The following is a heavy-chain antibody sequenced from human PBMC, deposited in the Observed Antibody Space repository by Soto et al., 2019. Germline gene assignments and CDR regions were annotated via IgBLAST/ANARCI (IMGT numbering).Heavy chain of an antibody. J-gene: IGHJ4*02. V-gene: IGHV3-7*01. Sequence: GGSLRLSCAASGFTFSSYWMSWVRQAPGKGLEWVANIKQDGSEKYYWDSVKGRFTISRDNAKNSLYRQMNSLKAEDTAVYYCARGCSGGSCYSGFPLYYFDYWGQGTLVTVSS. D-gene: IGHD2-15*01. CDR3: ARGCSGGSCYSGFPLYYFDY. CDR1: GFTFSSYW. CDR2: IKQDGSEK.